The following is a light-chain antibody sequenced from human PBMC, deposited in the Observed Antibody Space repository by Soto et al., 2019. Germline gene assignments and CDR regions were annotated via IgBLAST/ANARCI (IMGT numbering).Light chain of an antibody. CDR3: QQRSNWHSLT. CDR2: DAS. J-gene: IGKJ4*01. V-gene: IGKV3-11*01. Sequence: EIVLTQSPGTLSLSPWERATLSCTASQSVSSYLAWYQQKPGQAPRLLISDASNRATGIPARFSGSGSATDFTLTISSLEPEDSAVYYCQQRSNWHSLTFGGGTKVDIK. CDR1: QSVSSY.